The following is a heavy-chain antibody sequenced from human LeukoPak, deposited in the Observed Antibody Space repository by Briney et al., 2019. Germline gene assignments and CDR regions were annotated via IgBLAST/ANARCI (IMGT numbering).Heavy chain of an antibody. CDR1: GFTFSSCW. CDR3: ARVDCSSTSCYEHYFDY. J-gene: IGHJ4*02. D-gene: IGHD2-2*01. Sequence: GGSLRLSCAASGFTFSSCWMTWVRQAPGKGLEWVAVISYDGSNKYYADSVKGRFTISRDNSKNTLYLQMNSLRAEDTAVYYCARVDCSSTSCYEHYFDYWGQGTLVTVSS. CDR2: ISYDGSNK. V-gene: IGHV3-30-3*01.